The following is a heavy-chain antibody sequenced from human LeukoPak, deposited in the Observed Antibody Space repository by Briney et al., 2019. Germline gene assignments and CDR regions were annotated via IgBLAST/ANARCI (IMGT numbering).Heavy chain of an antibody. J-gene: IGHJ6*03. Sequence: ASVKVSCKASGGTFSSYAISWVRQAPGQGLEWMGGIIPIFGTANYAQKFQGRVTITADESTSTAYMELSSLRSEDTAVYYCARAKGAVAYDYHYYYLDVWGKGTTVTVSS. CDR1: GGTFSSYA. V-gene: IGHV1-69*13. CDR2: IIPIFGTA. D-gene: IGHD2-2*01. CDR3: ARAKGAVAYDYHYYYLDV.